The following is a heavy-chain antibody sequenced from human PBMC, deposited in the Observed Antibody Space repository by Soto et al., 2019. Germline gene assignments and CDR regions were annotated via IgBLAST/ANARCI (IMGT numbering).Heavy chain of an antibody. CDR1: GVTYRSCS. J-gene: IGHJ4*02. D-gene: IGHD3-3*01. Sequence: APVEASWKASGVTYRSCSRWWVRQAPGQRLEWMGWINAGHGNRKYSQKFQGRVTITRDTSASTAYMELSSLRSEDTAVYYCARDQGVARPGAYRGKGTLVLVSS. CDR2: INAGHGNR. CDR3: ARDQGVARPGAY. V-gene: IGHV1-3*01.